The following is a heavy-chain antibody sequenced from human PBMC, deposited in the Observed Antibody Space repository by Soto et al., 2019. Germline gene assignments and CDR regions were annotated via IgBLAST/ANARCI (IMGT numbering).Heavy chain of an antibody. J-gene: IGHJ4*02. Sequence: QITMKESGPTLMKPTQTLTLTCTFSGFSLSTSGVGVGWVRQPPGKALEWLALIYWDDDKRYSPSLKSRLTITMDTSKNQVVLTMTNMDPVDTATYYCAHIAYAWVLGGFDYWGQGTMVTVSS. D-gene: IGHD3-16*01. CDR3: AHIAYAWVLGGFDY. CDR2: IYWDDDK. CDR1: GFSLSTSGVG. V-gene: IGHV2-5*02.